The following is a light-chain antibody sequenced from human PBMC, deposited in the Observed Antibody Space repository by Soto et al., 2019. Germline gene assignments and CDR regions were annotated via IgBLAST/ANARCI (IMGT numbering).Light chain of an antibody. J-gene: IGKJ5*01. V-gene: IGKV3-11*01. Sequence: EFVLTQSPATLSLSPGERATLSCRASQSVSSYLAWYQQKPGQAPRLLIYDASNRATGIPARFSGSGSGTDFTLTISSPEPEDFAVYYCQQRSNWLITFGQGTRLEIK. CDR2: DAS. CDR3: QQRSNWLIT. CDR1: QSVSSY.